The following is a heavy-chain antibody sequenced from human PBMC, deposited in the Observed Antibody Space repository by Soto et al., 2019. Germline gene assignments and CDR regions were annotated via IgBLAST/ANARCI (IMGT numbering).Heavy chain of an antibody. D-gene: IGHD3-16*01. CDR2: FDPEDGET. CDR1: GYTLTELS. V-gene: IGHV1-24*01. CDR3: ATLLGFPFFCRPHYHLGLEL. J-gene: IGHJ6*02. Sequence: QVQLVQSGAEVKKPGASVKVSCKVSGYTLTELSMHWVRQAPGKGLEWMGGFDPEDGETIYAQKFQGRVTMTEDTSNDPAYLGPGHLDSEEPAVYYRATLLGFPFFCRPHYHLGLELLGPGTPVTVSS.